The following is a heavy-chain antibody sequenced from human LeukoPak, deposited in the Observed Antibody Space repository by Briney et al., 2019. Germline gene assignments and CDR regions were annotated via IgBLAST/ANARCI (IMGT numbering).Heavy chain of an antibody. Sequence: GGSLRLSCVASGFIFDNYAMAWVRQAPGKGLEWVSGISGSAERMYYADSVRGRFTISRDNSKNTLFLQLNSLRADDTAVYYRARGRSNFDYWGQGTLVTVSS. CDR3: ARGRSNFDY. CDR2: ISGSAERM. CDR1: GFIFDNYA. D-gene: IGHD2-15*01. V-gene: IGHV3-23*01. J-gene: IGHJ4*02.